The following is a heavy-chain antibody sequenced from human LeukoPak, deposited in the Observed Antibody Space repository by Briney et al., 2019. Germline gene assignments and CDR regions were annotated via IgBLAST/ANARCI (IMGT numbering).Heavy chain of an antibody. CDR3: ASLRSDSSGYYNLRIDY. D-gene: IGHD3-22*01. V-gene: IGHV4-4*02. CDR2: IYHSGNT. J-gene: IGHJ4*02. Sequence: KASGTLSLTCAVSGDSISSSNWWTWVRQPPGKGLEWIGEIYHSGNTNYNPSLKSRVTISVDSSKNQFSLKLSSVTAADTAVYYCASLRSDSSGYYNLRIDYWGQGTLVTVSS. CDR1: GDSISSSNW.